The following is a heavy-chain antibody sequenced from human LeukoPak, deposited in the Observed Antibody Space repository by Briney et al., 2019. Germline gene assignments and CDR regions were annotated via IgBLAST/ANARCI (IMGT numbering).Heavy chain of an antibody. Sequence: GGSLRLSCAASGFTVSSKYMSWVRQAPGKGLEWVSVIYTGETTYYADSVKGRFTISRDNSKNTLYLQMDGLRVEDTAVYYCARDVPEIAAAGEPFDYWGQGTLVTVSS. CDR3: ARDVPEIAAAGEPFDY. J-gene: IGHJ4*02. V-gene: IGHV3-66*01. CDR1: GFTVSSKY. CDR2: IYTGETT. D-gene: IGHD6-13*01.